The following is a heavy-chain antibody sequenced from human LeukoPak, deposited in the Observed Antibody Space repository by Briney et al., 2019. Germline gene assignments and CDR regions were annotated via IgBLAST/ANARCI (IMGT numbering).Heavy chain of an antibody. J-gene: IGHJ5*02. CDR2: ISGTGGST. CDR3: ARDLDFDP. CDR1: GFTFSSYA. V-gene: IGHV3-23*01. Sequence: GGSLRLSCAASGFTFSSYAMSWVRQAPGKGLEWVSLISGTGGSTYYADSVKGRFTISRDNSKNTLYPQMNSLRAEDTAVYYCARDLDFDPWGQGTLVTVSS. D-gene: IGHD1-1*01.